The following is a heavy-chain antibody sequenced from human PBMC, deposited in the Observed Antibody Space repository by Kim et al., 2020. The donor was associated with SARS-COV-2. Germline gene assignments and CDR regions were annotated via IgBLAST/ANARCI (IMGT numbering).Heavy chain of an antibody. CDR2: ISYDGSNK. Sequence: GGYLRLSCAASGFTFSSYGMHWVRQAPGKGLEWVAVISYDGSNKYYADSVKGRFTISRDNSKNTLYLQMNSLRAEDTAVYYCAKSSSWYYGDIWGQGTMVTVSS. CDR1: GFTFSSYG. CDR3: AKSSSWYYGDI. J-gene: IGHJ3*02. D-gene: IGHD6-13*01. V-gene: IGHV3-30*18.